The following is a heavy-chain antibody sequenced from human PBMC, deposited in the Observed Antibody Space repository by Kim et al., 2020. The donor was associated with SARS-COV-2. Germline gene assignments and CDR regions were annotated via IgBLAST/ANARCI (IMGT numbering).Heavy chain of an antibody. J-gene: IGHJ3*02. V-gene: IGHV3-13*01. Sequence: YPGSVKGRFTISRENAKNSLYLQTNSLRAGDTAVYYCARGYSSSWYWAFDIWGQGTMVTVSS. D-gene: IGHD6-13*01. CDR3: ARGYSSSWYWAFDI.